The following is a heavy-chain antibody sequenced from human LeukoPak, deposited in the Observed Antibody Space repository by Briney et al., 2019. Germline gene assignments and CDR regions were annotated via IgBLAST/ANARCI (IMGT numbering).Heavy chain of an antibody. Sequence: GASVKVSCKASGYSFTTFGITWVRQAPGQGLEWLGWISPYSGNTDYAQKLQGRVTMTTDTSTTTAYLELRSLRYDDTAIYYCAKDVSNWNPQSGWFGPWGQGTLVTVSS. V-gene: IGHV1-18*01. CDR1: GYSFTTFG. CDR2: ISPYSGNT. J-gene: IGHJ5*02. CDR3: AKDVSNWNPQSGWFGP. D-gene: IGHD1-1*01.